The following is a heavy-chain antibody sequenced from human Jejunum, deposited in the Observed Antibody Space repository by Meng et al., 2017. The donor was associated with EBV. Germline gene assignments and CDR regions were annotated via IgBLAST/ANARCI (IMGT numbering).Heavy chain of an antibody. CDR1: GYDFITSG. D-gene: IGHD5-24*01. CDR3: ARDRSNSDY. Sequence: QVQLVQSGAEGKKPGASGKVSSRASGYDFITSGISWVRQAPGQGLEWMGWISVYRGNTNYAQRFQDRVTLTTNTSTSTVYMELRSLTSDDTAVYYCARDRSNSDYWGQGTLVTVSS. J-gene: IGHJ4*02. V-gene: IGHV1-18*01. CDR2: ISVYRGNT.